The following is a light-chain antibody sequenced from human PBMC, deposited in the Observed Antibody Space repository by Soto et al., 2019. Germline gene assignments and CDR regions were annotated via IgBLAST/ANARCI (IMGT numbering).Light chain of an antibody. Sequence: QSVLTQPPSASGTPGQGVTISCSGGNSNIGSNTVNWYQQLPGTAPKLLINSNDQRPSGVPDRFSGSKSGTPASLAISGLQSEDEADYYCAAWDDILNGYVFATGTKVTVL. CDR1: NSNIGSNT. CDR3: AAWDDILNGYV. V-gene: IGLV1-44*01. CDR2: SND. J-gene: IGLJ1*01.